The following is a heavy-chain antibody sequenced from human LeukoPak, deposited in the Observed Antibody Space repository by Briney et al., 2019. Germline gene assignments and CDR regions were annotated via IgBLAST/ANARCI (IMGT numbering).Heavy chain of an antibody. J-gene: IGHJ4*02. V-gene: IGHV4-61*02. CDR3: ARASYSYDINGWVPFDY. CDR2: IYTSGST. D-gene: IGHD3-22*01. Sequence: SETLSLTCTVSGNSISSGDNYWSWIRQPAGKGLEWLGRIYTSGSTNYNPSLKSRVTISGDTSKNQFSLRLSSVTAADTAVYSCARASYSYDINGWVPFDYWGQGTLVTVSS. CDR1: GNSISSGDNY.